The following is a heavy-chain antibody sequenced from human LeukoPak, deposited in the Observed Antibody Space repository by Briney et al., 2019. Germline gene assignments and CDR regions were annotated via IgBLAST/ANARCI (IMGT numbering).Heavy chain of an antibody. Sequence: GGSLRLSCAASGFTFTMFGMNWVRQAPGKGLEWVSYIDARSGIVYYADSVQGRFTISRDDAKDSVFLQMNSLRAEDTAVYYCTRFLASWDRYYMDVWGKGTTVSVSS. V-gene: IGHV3-48*01. J-gene: IGHJ6*03. CDR1: GFTFTMFG. CDR3: TRFLASWDRYYMDV. CDR2: IDARSGIV. D-gene: IGHD2-2*01.